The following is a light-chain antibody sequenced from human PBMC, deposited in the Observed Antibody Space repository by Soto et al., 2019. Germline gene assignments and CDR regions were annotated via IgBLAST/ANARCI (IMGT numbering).Light chain of an antibody. CDR3: QQYRDSWT. CDR1: QSFRGL. CDR2: DAY. V-gene: IGKV3-11*01. J-gene: IGKJ1*01. Sequence: EVVLTQSPVTLSLSPVERANLSCRASQSFRGLLAWYQQKPGQAPRLLIYDAYNRATGIPPRFSGSGSGTDFTLTISSLEPEDFAVYYCQQYRDSWTFGQGTKVDI.